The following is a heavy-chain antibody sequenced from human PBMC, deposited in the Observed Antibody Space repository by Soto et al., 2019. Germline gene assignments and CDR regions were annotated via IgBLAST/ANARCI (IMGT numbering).Heavy chain of an antibody. CDR3: ARSHIVVVTAKSYAMDV. CDR1: DGSISSYY. V-gene: IGHV4-59*01. J-gene: IGHJ6*02. D-gene: IGHD2-21*02. CDR2: MYYSGST. Sequence: SETLSLTCTVSDGSISSYYWSWIRQPPGKGLEWIGYMYYSGSTNYNPSLKSRVTMSVDTSKNQFSLKLSSVTAADTAVYYCARSHIVVVTAKSYAMDVWGQGTTVTVSS.